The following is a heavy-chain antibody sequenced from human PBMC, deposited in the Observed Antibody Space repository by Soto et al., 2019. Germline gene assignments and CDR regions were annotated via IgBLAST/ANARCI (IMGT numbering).Heavy chain of an antibody. J-gene: IGHJ6*03. CDR2: ISSSSSYI. V-gene: IGHV3-21*01. CDR1: GFTFSSYS. CDR3: ASWAGGYDFDYYYYYYMDV. Sequence: GGSLRLSCAASGFTFSSYSMNWVRQAPGKGLEWVSSISSSSSYIYYADSVKGRFTISRDNAKNSLYLQMNSLRAEDTAVYYCASWAGGYDFDYYYYYYMDVWGKGTTVTVSS. D-gene: IGHD5-12*01.